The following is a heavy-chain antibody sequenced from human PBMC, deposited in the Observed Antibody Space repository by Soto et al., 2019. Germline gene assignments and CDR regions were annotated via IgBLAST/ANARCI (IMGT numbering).Heavy chain of an antibody. Sequence: ASVKVSCKASGYTFTSYGISWVRQAPGQGLEWMGWISAYNGNTNYAQKIQGRVTMTTDTSTSTAYMELRSLRSDDTAVYYCAREWGVYYYDSSGYYSPLDVWGQGTTVTVSS. V-gene: IGHV1-18*01. D-gene: IGHD3-22*01. J-gene: IGHJ6*02. CDR3: AREWGVYYYDSSGYYSPLDV. CDR2: ISAYNGNT. CDR1: GYTFTSYG.